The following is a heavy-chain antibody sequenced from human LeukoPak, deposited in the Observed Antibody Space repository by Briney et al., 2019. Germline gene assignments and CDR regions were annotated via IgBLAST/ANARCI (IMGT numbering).Heavy chain of an antibody. CDR1: GFSFSVYG. J-gene: IGHJ3*02. CDR3: ARGNSNGFDI. CDR2: IRYDGTGQ. V-gene: IGHV3-30*02. Sequence: GGTLRLFCAASGFSFSVYGMDWVRQAPGKGLEWVSFIRYDGTGQYYAESVKGRLTISRDNSKNMLYLQLNSVRPDDTAVYYCARGNSNGFDIWGQGTMVTVSS. D-gene: IGHD1-7*01.